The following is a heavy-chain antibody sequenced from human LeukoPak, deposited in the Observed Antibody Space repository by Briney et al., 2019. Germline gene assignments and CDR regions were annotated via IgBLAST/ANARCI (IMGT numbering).Heavy chain of an antibody. CDR3: ARTEDYYFNYMDV. CDR2: ISQSGNT. V-gene: IGHV4-39*07. J-gene: IGHJ6*03. Sequence: SETLSLTCTVSGGSINSLVYYWGWVRQSPGVGLEWIGIISQSGNTYLNPSLKSRPTMSVDTSRNHFSLNLTSVTAADTAVYFCARTEDYYFNYMDVWGKGTTVTVSS. CDR1: GGSINSLVYY.